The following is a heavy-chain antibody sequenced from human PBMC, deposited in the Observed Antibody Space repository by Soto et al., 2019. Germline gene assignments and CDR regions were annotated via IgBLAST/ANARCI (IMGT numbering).Heavy chain of an antibody. CDR2: IYHSESP. J-gene: IGHJ6*02. V-gene: IGHV4-59*11. CDR1: GASITSHY. Sequence: QVQLQESGPGLVKPSETLSLTCTVSGASITSHYWTWIRQPPGKGLEWIGYIYHSESPRYNPSLKSRLTMSPDPSENPSSLKLSSVTAADTGEYYCARLRYSYGRYYAMAVWGQGTTVTVSS. CDR3: ARLRYSYGRYYAMAV. D-gene: IGHD5-18*01.